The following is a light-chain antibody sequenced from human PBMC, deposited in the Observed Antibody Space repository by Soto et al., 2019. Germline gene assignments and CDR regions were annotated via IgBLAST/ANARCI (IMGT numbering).Light chain of an antibody. CDR3: ATWDHSRSGGI. CDR1: GSNIGTNF. Sequence: QSVLTQPPSVSAAPGQQVTISCSGSGSNIGTNFLSWYQQVPGTAPKLLFYDNNKRPSGIPDRFSASKSGTSATLGITGLQTGDEAYYYCATWDHSRSGGIFGGGTQLTVL. CDR2: DNN. J-gene: IGLJ7*01. V-gene: IGLV1-51*01.